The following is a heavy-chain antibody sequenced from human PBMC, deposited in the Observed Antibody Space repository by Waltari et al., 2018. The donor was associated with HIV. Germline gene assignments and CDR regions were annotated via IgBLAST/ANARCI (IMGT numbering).Heavy chain of an antibody. Sequence: QVQLVQSGAEVKKPGASVKVSCKASGYTFTGYYMHWVRQAPGQGLEGMDWINPDSGGTNYAQKLQGRVTMTRDTSISTAYMELSRLRSDDTAVYYCARGRNYLNWFDPWGQGTLVTVSS. CDR1: GYTFTGYY. D-gene: IGHD1-7*01. J-gene: IGHJ5*02. V-gene: IGHV1-2*02. CDR3: ARGRNYLNWFDP. CDR2: INPDSGGT.